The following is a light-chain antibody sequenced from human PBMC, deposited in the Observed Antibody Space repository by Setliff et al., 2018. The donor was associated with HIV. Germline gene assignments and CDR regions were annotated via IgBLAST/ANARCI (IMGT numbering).Light chain of an antibody. CDR2: DVT. J-gene: IGLJ2*01. Sequence: SALTQPASVSGSPGQSITISCTGSSTDVGDYQSVSWYQQHPGEVPKLMIYDVTKRPSGVSNRFSGSKSGNTASLTISGLQAEDEADYYCCSYAGSDTWIFGGGTKVTVL. CDR1: STDVGDYQS. CDR3: CSYAGSDTWI. V-gene: IGLV2-23*02.